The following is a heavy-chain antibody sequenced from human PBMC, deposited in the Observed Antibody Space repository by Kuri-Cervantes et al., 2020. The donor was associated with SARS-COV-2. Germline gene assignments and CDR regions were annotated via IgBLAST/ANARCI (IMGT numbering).Heavy chain of an antibody. D-gene: IGHD6-19*01. J-gene: IGHJ3*02. CDR3: ARDPWLVLAFDI. CDR1: GFIFSTCG. Sequence: GESLKISCAASGFIFSTCGMHWVRQAPGKGLEWVAFIRYDGSESHYGASVKGRVTISRDNSKNTLYLQMNSLRAEDTAVYYCARDPWLVLAFDIWGQGTMVTVSS. CDR2: IRYDGSES. V-gene: IGHV3-30*02.